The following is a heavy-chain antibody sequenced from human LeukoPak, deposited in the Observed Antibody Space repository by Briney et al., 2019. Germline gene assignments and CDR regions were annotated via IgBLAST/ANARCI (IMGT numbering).Heavy chain of an antibody. CDR2: IYYSGST. CDR1: GGSISSYY. V-gene: IGHV4-59*01. Sequence: SETLSLTCTVSGGSISSYYWSWIRQPPGKGLEWIGYIYYSGSTNYNPSLKSRVTISVDTSKNQFSLKLSSVTAADTAVYYCARAFITSYYYYMDVWGKGTTVTVSS. CDR3: ARAFITSYYYYMDV. D-gene: IGHD3-22*01. J-gene: IGHJ6*03.